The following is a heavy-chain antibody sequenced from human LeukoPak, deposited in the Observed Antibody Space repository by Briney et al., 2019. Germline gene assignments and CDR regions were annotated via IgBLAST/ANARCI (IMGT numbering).Heavy chain of an antibody. J-gene: IGHJ4*02. CDR1: GFSLTTSGMC. Sequence: SGPALVKPTQTLTLTCTFSGFSLTTSGMCVTWVRRPPGKALEWLALIDWDDDKLYSTSLKTRLTISKDTSKNQVVLTMTNMNPVDTATYYCARIRRDGHHEGVFDYWGQGTLVTVSS. CDR3: ARIRRDGHHEGVFDY. CDR2: IDWDDDK. D-gene: IGHD5-24*01. V-gene: IGHV2-70*20.